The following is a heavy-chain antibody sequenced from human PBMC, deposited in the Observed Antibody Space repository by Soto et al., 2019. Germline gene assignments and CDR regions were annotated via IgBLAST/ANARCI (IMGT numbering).Heavy chain of an antibody. CDR3: AKNLAVAGIKGDAFDI. V-gene: IGHV3-30*18. Sequence: GGSLRLSCAASGFTFSSYGMHWVRQAPGKGLEWVAVISYDGSNKYYADSVKGRFTISRDNSKNTLYLQMNSLRAEDTAVYYRAKNLAVAGIKGDAFDIWGQGTMVTVSS. D-gene: IGHD6-19*01. J-gene: IGHJ3*02. CDR1: GFTFSSYG. CDR2: ISYDGSNK.